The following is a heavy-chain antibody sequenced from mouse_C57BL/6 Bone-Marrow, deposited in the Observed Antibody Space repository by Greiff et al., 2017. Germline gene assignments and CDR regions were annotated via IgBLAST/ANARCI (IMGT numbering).Heavy chain of an antibody. D-gene: IGHD1-1*01. CDR3: ARKFYYYGSSYDY. CDR2: IYPRSGNP. V-gene: IGHV1-81*01. J-gene: IGHJ2*01. Sequence: VQLVESGAELARPGASVKLSCKASGYTFTSYGISWVKQRTGQGLEWIGEIYPRSGNPYYNEKFKGKATLTADKSSSTAYMELRSLTYEDSAVYFCARKFYYYGSSYDYWGQGTTLTVSS. CDR1: GYTFTSYG.